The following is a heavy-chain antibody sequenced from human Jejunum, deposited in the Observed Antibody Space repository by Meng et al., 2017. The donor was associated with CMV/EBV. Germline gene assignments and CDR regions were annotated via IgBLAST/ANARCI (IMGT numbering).Heavy chain of an antibody. CDR2: ISSSSRYI. V-gene: IGHV3-21*01. Sequence: EVQLVDSGXXXXXPGGSLRLSCIGSGFTFSSYNMNWVRQAPGKGLEWVSSISSSSRYINYADSVKGRFTTSRDNAKNSLYLQMNSLRVEDTAIYYCARDIDHWGQGTLVTVSS. J-gene: IGHJ5*02. CDR3: ARDIDH. CDR1: GFTFSSYN.